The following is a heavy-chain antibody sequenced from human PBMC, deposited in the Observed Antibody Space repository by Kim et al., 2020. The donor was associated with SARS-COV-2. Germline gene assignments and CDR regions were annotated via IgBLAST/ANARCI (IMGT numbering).Heavy chain of an antibody. J-gene: IGHJ3*02. Sequence: FQGRVAITADESTSTAYMELSSLRSEDTAVYYCARFPTYYYDSSAHAFDIWGQGTMVTVSS. D-gene: IGHD3-22*01. V-gene: IGHV1-69*01. CDR3: ARFPTYYYDSSAHAFDI.